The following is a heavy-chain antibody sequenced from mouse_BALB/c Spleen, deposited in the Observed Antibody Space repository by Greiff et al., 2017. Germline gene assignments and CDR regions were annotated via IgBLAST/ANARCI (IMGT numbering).Heavy chain of an antibody. CDR1: GYTFTSYW. Sequence: QVQLQQPGAELVKPGASVKMSCKASGYTFTSYWMHWVKQRPGQGLEWIGTIDPSDSYTSYNQKFKGKATLTVDTSSSTAYMQLSSLTSEDSAVYYCTREGNSYAMDYWGQGTSVTVSS. D-gene: IGHD2-1*01. CDR2: IDPSDSYT. V-gene: IGHV1S127*01. J-gene: IGHJ4*01. CDR3: TREGNSYAMDY.